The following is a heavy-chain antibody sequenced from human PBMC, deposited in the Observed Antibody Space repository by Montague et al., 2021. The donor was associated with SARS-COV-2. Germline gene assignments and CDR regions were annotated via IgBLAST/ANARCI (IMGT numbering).Heavy chain of an antibody. D-gene: IGHD6-19*01. J-gene: IGHJ3*01. Sequence: SETLSLTCTVSGYPISTGYYWGWIRQPPGKGLEWIGTIYYSGSTYFNPSLKSRVTISVDTSKNQFSLNLSSVTAADTAVYYCAKVAGSHDTFEDWGRGTMVTVSS. CDR2: IYYSGST. CDR1: GYPISTGYY. CDR3: AKVAGSHDTFED. V-gene: IGHV4-38-2*02.